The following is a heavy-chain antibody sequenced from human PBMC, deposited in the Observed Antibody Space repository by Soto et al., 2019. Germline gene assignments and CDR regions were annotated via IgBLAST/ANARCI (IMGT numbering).Heavy chain of an antibody. V-gene: IGHV1-69*13. Sequence: SMKVSCKASGGTFTSYAISWVRQAPGQGLEWMGGIIPIFGTANYAQKFQGRVTITADESTSTAYMELSSLRSEDTAVYYCARGGLNDYGDHFDYWGQGTLVTVSS. CDR1: GGTFTSYA. CDR3: ARGGLNDYGDHFDY. J-gene: IGHJ4*02. CDR2: IIPIFGTA. D-gene: IGHD4-17*01.